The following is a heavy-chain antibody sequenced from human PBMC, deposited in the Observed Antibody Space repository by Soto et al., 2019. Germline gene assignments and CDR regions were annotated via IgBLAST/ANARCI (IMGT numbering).Heavy chain of an antibody. D-gene: IGHD6-19*01. CDR1: GGSINSSSYF. CDR2: IYYSGST. Sequence: SETLSLTCSVSGGSINSSSYFWGWVRQPPGKGLEWIGSIYYSGSTYYNPSLRSRVTISVDTSKNQFSLKLSSVTAADTAVFYCARHYSSGSRNWFDPWGQGTLGTVS. V-gene: IGHV4-39*01. J-gene: IGHJ5*02. CDR3: ARHYSSGSRNWFDP.